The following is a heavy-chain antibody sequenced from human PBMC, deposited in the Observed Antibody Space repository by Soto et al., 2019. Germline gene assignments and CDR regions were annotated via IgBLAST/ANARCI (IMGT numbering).Heavy chain of an antibody. V-gene: IGHV3-33*01. CDR3: ARPVEQQQFGFGMDV. Sequence: QVELVESGGGVVQPGGSLKLSCAASGFTFSNYAIHWVRQAPGKGLEWVAVIWYDGSKKYYADSVKGRFTISRDNSKNTMYLQMNSLRAEDTAVYYCARPVEQQQFGFGMDVWGQGSPVTVSS. CDR1: GFTFSNYA. J-gene: IGHJ6*01. CDR2: IWYDGSKK. D-gene: IGHD6-13*01.